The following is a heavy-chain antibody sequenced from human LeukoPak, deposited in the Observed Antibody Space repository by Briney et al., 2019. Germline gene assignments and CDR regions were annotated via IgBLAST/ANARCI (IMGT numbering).Heavy chain of an antibody. J-gene: IGHJ4*02. D-gene: IGHD3-10*01. Sequence: ASVKVSCKASGGTFSSYAISWVRQAPGKGLEWMGLVDPEDGEAIYAEKFQGRVTITADTSTDTAYMELSSLRSEDTAVYYCATDLRITMVRGVVFDYWGQGTLVTVSS. V-gene: IGHV1-69-2*01. CDR1: GGTFSSYA. CDR3: ATDLRITMVRGVVFDY. CDR2: VDPEDGEA.